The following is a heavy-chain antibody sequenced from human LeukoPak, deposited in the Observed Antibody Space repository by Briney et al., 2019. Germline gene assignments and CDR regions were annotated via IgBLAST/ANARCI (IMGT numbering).Heavy chain of an antibody. J-gene: IGHJ4*02. CDR3: ARDLVATRLPRVIGPGY. V-gene: IGHV3-21*01. CDR2: ISSSSSYI. CDR1: GFTFGSYS. D-gene: IGHD3-16*02. Sequence: GGSLRLSCAASGFTFGSYSMNWVRQAPGKGLEWVSSISSSSSYIYYADSVKGRFTISRDNAKNSLYLQMNSLRAEDTAVYYCARDLVATRLPRVIGPGYWGQGTLVTVSS.